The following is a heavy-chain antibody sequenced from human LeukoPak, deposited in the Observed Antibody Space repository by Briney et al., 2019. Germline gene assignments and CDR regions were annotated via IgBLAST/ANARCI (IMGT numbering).Heavy chain of an antibody. V-gene: IGHV3-30*19. CDR2: IWYDGSNK. CDR3: ASGSIAAAANSLFDY. CDR1: GFTFSSYG. J-gene: IGHJ4*02. Sequence: GGSLRLSCAASGFTFSSYGMHWVRQAPGKGLEWVAVIWYDGSNKYYADSVKGRFTISRDNSKNTLYLQMNSLRAEDTAVYYCASGSIAAAANSLFDYRGQGTLVTVSS. D-gene: IGHD6-13*01.